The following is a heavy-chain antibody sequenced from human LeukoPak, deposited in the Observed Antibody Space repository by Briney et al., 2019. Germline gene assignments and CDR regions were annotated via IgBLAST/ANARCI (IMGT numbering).Heavy chain of an antibody. D-gene: IGHD2/OR15-2a*01. V-gene: IGHV3-21*05. CDR2: ISSSSDYI. CDR1: GSTFSSYS. J-gene: IGHJ5*02. Sequence: GGSLRLSCAASGSTFSSYSMNWLRQAPGKGLEWVSYISSSSDYIYYADSVKGRFTISRDNAKNSLYLQMKSLRAEDTAVYYCARGKTSQNIVTRKTYNWFDPWGQGTLVTVSS. CDR3: ARGKTSQNIVTRKTYNWFDP.